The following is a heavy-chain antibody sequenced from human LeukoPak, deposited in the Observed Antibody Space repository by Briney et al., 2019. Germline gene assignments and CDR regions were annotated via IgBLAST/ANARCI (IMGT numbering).Heavy chain of an antibody. CDR3: VSHRGSGPY. Sequence: PGGSLRLSCATSGFTFTSYEMNWVRQAPGKGLEWVSYISSSGSTIYYADSVKGRFTISRDNAKNSLYLQMNSLRAVDTALYYCVSHRGSGPYWGQGTLVTVSS. CDR2: ISSSGSTI. V-gene: IGHV3-48*03. J-gene: IGHJ4*02. D-gene: IGHD3-10*01. CDR1: GFTFTSYE.